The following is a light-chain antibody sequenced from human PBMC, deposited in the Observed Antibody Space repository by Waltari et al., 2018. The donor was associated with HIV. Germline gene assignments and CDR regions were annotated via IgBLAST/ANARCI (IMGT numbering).Light chain of an antibody. Sequence: DIQMTQSPSSLSASVGDRVTITCRASQSIVSCLPWYQQKPGKAPNLLIYAASNLHSVEPSRFRGSGCGRTVTLTIISLHPEDFAAYYCQHCYRSHRTFGKGAQVAI. J-gene: IGKJ1*01. CDR1: QSIVSC. CDR2: AAS. CDR3: QHCYRSHRT. V-gene: IGKV1-39*01.